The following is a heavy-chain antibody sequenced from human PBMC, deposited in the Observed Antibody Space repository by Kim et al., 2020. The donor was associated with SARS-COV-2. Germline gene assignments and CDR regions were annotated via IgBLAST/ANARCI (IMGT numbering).Heavy chain of an antibody. V-gene: IGHV1-3*01. CDR2: INAGNDNI. CDR3: ARDLSEYGDYDAFDI. J-gene: IGHJ3*02. CDR1: GYTFSTYV. Sequence: ASVKVSCKASGYTFSTYVMHWVRQAPGQRLEWMGWINAGNDNIKYSQKFQGRVTITRDTSASTAYMELSSLRSEDTAVYYCARDLSEYGDYDAFDIWGQGKMGIVAT. D-gene: IGHD4-17*01.